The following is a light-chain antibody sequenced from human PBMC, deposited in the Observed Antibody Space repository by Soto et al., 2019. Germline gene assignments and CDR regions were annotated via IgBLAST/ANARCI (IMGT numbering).Light chain of an antibody. CDR3: QQSYTSRIT. CDR1: QSISSW. J-gene: IGKJ5*01. Sequence: IQMTRSPSSLSASVLDIVTITFLASQSISSWLAWYQQKPGKAPKLLIYDASSLESGVPSRFSGSGSGTDFTLTVSSLQPEDFATYYCQQSYTSRITFGLGTRLEI. V-gene: IGKV1-5*01. CDR2: DAS.